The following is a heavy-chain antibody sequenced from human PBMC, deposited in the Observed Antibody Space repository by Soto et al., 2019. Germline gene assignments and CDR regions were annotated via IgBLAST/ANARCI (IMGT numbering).Heavy chain of an antibody. CDR2: INPNSGGT. CDR1: GYTFTGYY. J-gene: IGHJ4*02. Sequence: GASVKVSCKASGYTFTGYYMHRVRQAPGQGLEWMGWINPNSGGTNYAQKFQGWVTMTRDTSISTAYMELSRLRSDDTAVYYCARDAYDSSGYTIGYWGQGTLVTVSS. D-gene: IGHD3-22*01. CDR3: ARDAYDSSGYTIGY. V-gene: IGHV1-2*04.